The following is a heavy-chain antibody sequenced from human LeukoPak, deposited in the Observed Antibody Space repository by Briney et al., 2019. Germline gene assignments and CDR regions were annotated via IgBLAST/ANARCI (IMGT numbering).Heavy chain of an antibody. CDR3: AKDGCGGDCHGYWYFDL. CDR2: ISWNSGSI. Sequence: PGGSLRLSCAASGFTFSSYWMSWVRQAPGKGLEWVSGISWNSGSIGYADSVKGRFTISRDNAKNSLYLQMNSLRAEDMALYYCAKDGCGGDCHGYWYFDLWGRGTLVTVSS. CDR1: GFTFSSYW. J-gene: IGHJ2*01. D-gene: IGHD2-21*02. V-gene: IGHV3-9*03.